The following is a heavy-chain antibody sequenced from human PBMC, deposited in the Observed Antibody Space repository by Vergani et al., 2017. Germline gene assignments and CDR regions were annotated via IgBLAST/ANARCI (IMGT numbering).Heavy chain of an antibody. D-gene: IGHD3-22*01. CDR3: AGPQGTSAYYYGGFDY. Sequence: EVQLLESGGGLVQPGGSLRLSCAASGFTFSTYAMTWVRQAPGKGLECVSTISSDGGSTYYADSVKGRFTISRDNSKNTLSLQMNSLTAEDTAIYYCAGPQGTSAYYYGGFDYWGQGILVTVSS. V-gene: IGHV3-23*01. CDR1: GFTFSTYA. CDR2: ISSDGGST. J-gene: IGHJ4*02.